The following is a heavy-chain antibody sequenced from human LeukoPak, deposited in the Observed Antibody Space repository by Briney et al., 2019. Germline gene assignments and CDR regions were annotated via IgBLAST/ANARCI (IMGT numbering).Heavy chain of an antibody. D-gene: IGHD6-13*01. CDR3: ARGSSSWFDWYFDL. CDR2: IYTSGST. Sequence: SETLSLTCTVSGGSISSYYWSWIRQPAGKGLEWIGRIYTSGSTNYNPSLKSRVTMSVDTSKNQFSLKLGSVTAADTAVYYCARGSSSWFDWYFDLWGRGTLVTVSS. CDR1: GGSISSYY. V-gene: IGHV4-4*07. J-gene: IGHJ2*01.